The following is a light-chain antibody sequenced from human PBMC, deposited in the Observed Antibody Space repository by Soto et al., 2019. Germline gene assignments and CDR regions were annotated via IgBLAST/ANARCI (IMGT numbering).Light chain of an antibody. Sequence: DIQRTQSPSTMSASVGDGVTITCRASQSISNRLAWYQQRPGKAPKYLIYDASTLDSGAPSRFSGSGSGTEFTLSISSLQPDDFATYDCQQYNIYTWTFGQGTKVDIK. CDR1: QSISNR. CDR2: DAS. CDR3: QQYNIYTWT. J-gene: IGKJ1*01. V-gene: IGKV1-5*01.